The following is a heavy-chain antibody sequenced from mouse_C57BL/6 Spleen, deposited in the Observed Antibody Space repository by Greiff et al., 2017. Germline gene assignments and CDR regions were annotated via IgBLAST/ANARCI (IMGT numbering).Heavy chain of an antibody. CDR2: IYPGGGYT. V-gene: IGHV1-63*01. CDR1: GYTFTNYW. D-gene: IGHD1-1*01. J-gene: IGHJ2*01. Sequence: QVQLKESGAELVRPGTSVKMSCKASGYTFTNYWIGWAKQRPGHGLEWIGDIYPGGGYTNYNEKFKGKATLTADKSSSTAYMQFSSLTSEDSAIYYCARKTTVAFDYWGQGTTLTVSS. CDR3: ARKTTVAFDY.